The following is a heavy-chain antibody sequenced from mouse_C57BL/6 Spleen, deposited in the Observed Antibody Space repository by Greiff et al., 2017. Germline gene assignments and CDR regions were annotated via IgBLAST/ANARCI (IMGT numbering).Heavy chain of an antibody. CDR1: GYTFTEYT. D-gene: IGHD1-1*01. Sequence: QVQLQQSGAELVKPGASVKLSCKASGYTFTEYTIHWVKPRSGQGLEWIGWFYPGSGSIKYNEKFKDKATLTADKSSSTVYMELSRLTSEGSAFYFCARHEVNGSSYKAWFAYWGQGTLVTVSA. CDR2: FYPGSGSI. J-gene: IGHJ3*01. V-gene: IGHV1-62-2*01. CDR3: ARHEVNGSSYKAWFAY.